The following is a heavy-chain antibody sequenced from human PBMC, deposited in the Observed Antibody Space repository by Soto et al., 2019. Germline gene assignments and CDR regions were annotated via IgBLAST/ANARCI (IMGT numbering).Heavy chain of an antibody. CDR2: ISGSGDDT. Sequence: GGSLTLSCAATGLTFSRYAMSWVRQAPGKGLEWVSAISGSGDDTYYAVSVKGRFTISRDNSKNTLFLQVNSLRVEDTAVYYCAMLLYSTTLYYSEAFDYCGKGTLVTASS. CDR3: AMLLYSTTLYYSEAFDY. J-gene: IGHJ4*02. V-gene: IGHV3-23*01. D-gene: IGHD6-13*01. CDR1: GLTFSRYA.